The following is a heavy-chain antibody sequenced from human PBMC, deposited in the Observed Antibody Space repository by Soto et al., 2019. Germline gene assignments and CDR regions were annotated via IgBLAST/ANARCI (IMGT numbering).Heavy chain of an antibody. CDR1: GGSISTYY. Sequence: SETLSLTCTVSGGSISTYYWSWIRQAPGKGLEWIGYIHYSGSTNYNPSLKSRLTISVDTSNNQLSLRLTSVTAADTAVYYCARDLRRPSGATTTWFDPWGQGTLVTVS. CDR2: IHYSGST. D-gene: IGHD5-12*01. CDR3: ARDLRRPSGATTTWFDP. J-gene: IGHJ5*02. V-gene: IGHV4-59*01.